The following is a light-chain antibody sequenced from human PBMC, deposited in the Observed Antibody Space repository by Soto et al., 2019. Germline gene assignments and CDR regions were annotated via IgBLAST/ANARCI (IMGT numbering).Light chain of an antibody. CDR2: DAS. V-gene: IGKV3-15*01. CDR3: QQYNKWPPQHT. Sequence: EIVMTQSPATLPVSPGERATVSCRASQSVSSNLAWYQQKPGQPPRLLIYDASTMASGIPARFSGSGSGTEFTLTISSLQSEDSAVYYCQQYNKWPPQHTFGQGTKLEIK. J-gene: IGKJ2*01. CDR1: QSVSSN.